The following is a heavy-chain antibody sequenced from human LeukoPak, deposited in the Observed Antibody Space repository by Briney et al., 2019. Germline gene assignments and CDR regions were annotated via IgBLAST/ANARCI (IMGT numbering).Heavy chain of an antibody. CDR3: ARRAYSSSSFDY. D-gene: IGHD6-6*01. J-gene: IGHJ4*02. CDR1: GGSIRSANHF. V-gene: IGHV4-39*01. CDR2: IYYSRRT. Sequence: ETLSLTCTVSGGSIRSANHFWGWIRQPPGKGLEWIGIIYYSRRTYFNPSLKSRVTIGVDTSKNQFSLKLRSVTAADTAVYYCARRAYSSSSFDYWGQGTLVTVSS.